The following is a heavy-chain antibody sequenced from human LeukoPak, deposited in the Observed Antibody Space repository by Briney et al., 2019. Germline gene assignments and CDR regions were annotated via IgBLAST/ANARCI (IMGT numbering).Heavy chain of an antibody. D-gene: IGHD3-10*01. V-gene: IGHV3-30*04. CDR1: GFTFISYA. J-gene: IGHJ5*02. CDR2: ISFHGTDT. CDR3: AKDYSKTSYYGSGTYYRPNWFDP. Sequence: PGGSLRLSCAASGFTFISYAIHWVRQAPGKGLEWVAVISFHGTDTFYADSVKGRFTISRDNSKNTLYLQMNSLRAEDTAVYYCAKDYSKTSYYGSGTYYRPNWFDPWGQGTLVTVSS.